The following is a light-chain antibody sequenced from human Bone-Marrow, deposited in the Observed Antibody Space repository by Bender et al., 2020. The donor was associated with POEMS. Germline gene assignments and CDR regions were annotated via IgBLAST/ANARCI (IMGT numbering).Light chain of an antibody. CDR1: SSDVGGYNY. CDR2: EVT. CDR3: QVWNSSSDHVV. V-gene: IGLV2-14*01. J-gene: IGLJ2*01. Sequence: QSALTQPASVSGSPGQSITISCTGTSSDVGGYNYVSWYQQPPGKAPKLMIYEVTKRPSGVPDRFSGSKSGNTATLTISRVEAGDEADYYCQVWNSSSDHVVFGGGTKLTVL.